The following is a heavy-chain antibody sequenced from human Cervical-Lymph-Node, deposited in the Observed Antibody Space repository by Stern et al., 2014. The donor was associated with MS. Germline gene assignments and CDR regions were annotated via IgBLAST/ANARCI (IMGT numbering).Heavy chain of an antibody. CDR3: AKVPFSLGKVGAAVGYYFDY. J-gene: IGHJ4*02. Sequence: VQLVESGGGVVQRGRSLRVSCAASGFTFSGYGMHWVRQAPGKGLEWVAAISYVGSDKYYADSVKGRFTISRDNSKNTLSLQMNSLRLEDTAVYFCAKVPFSLGKVGAAVGYYFDYWGQGTLVTVSS. D-gene: IGHD6-13*01. CDR2: ISYVGSDK. V-gene: IGHV3-30*18. CDR1: GFTFSGYG.